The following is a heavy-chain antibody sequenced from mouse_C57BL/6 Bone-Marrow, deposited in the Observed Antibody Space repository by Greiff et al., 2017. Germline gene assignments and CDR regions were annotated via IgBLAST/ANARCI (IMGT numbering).Heavy chain of an antibody. V-gene: IGHV1-26*01. CDR2: INPNSGGT. D-gene: IGHD2-4*01. Sequence: EIQLQQSGPELVKPGASVKISCKASGYTFTDYYMNLVKQSHGQGLEWIGDINPNSGGTSYNEKFKGKATLTVDESSSTAYMELRSLTSEDSAVYYCARNYDYEDYWGQGTTLTVSS. CDR1: GYTFTDYY. J-gene: IGHJ2*01. CDR3: ARNYDYEDY.